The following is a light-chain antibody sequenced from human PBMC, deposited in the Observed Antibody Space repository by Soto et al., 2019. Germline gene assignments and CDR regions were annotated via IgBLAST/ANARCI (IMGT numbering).Light chain of an antibody. CDR1: QSVGSRS. V-gene: IGKV3-20*01. Sequence: EIVLTQSPGTLSFSPGERATLSCRASQSVGSRSLAWYQQKPGQAPRVLLYGTSERATGIPDRFSGSGSGTEFTLTISRLEPEDFAVYFCQQYARSQTYGKGTTV. CDR3: QQYARSQT. CDR2: GTS. J-gene: IGKJ1*01.